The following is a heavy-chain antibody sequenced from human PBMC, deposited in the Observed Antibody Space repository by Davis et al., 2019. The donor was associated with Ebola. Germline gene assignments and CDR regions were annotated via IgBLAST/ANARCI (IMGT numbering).Heavy chain of an antibody. CDR1: GFTSSRYW. D-gene: IGHD2-2*01. J-gene: IGHJ4*02. Sequence: PGGSLRLSCAASGFTSSRYWMHWVRHTPGKGLVWVSRINTDGSFTDYADSVKGRFTISRDNARNTVSLQMNSLRAEDTALYYCARSSYQPDWWGPGTLVTVSS. CDR3: ARSSYQPDW. V-gene: IGHV3-74*01. CDR2: INTDGSFT.